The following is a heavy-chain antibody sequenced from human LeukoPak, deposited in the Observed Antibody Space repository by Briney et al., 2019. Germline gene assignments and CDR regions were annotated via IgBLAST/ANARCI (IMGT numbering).Heavy chain of an antibody. D-gene: IGHD5-12*01. Sequence: GGSLRLSCTASGFTFGDYAMSWVRQAPGKGLEWVGFIRSKAYGGTTEYAASVKGRFTISRDDSKSIAYLQMNSLKTEDTAVYYCARDGEGYADWGQGALVTVSS. V-gene: IGHV3-49*04. J-gene: IGHJ4*02. CDR3: ARDGEGYAD. CDR1: GFTFGDYA. CDR2: IRSKAYGGTT.